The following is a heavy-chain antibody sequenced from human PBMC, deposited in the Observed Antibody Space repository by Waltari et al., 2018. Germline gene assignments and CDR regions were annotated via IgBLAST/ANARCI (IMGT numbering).Heavy chain of an antibody. CDR2: INHSGST. D-gene: IGHD6-19*01. CDR1: GGSFSGYY. J-gene: IGHJ2*01. Sequence: QVQLQQWGAGLLKPSETLSLTCAVYGGSFSGYYWSWIRQPPGKGLEWIGEINHSGSTNYNPSLKSRVTISVDTSKNQFSLKLSSVTAADTAVYYGVRAPALGSGWYWYFDLWGRGTLVTVSS. CDR3: VRAPALGSGWYWYFDL. V-gene: IGHV4-34*01.